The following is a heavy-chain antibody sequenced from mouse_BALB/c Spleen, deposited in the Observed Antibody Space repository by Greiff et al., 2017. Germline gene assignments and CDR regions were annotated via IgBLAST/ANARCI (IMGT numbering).Heavy chain of an antibody. CDR3: ARRMGGPGYFDV. J-gene: IGHJ1*01. CDR1: GYTFTSYW. CDR2: IYPGDGDT. D-gene: IGHD2-3*01. V-gene: IGHV1-87*01. Sequence: QVQLQQSGAELARPGASVKLSCKASGYTFTSYWMQWVKQRPGQGLEWIGAIYPGDGDTRYTQKFKGKATLTADKSSSTAYMQLSSLASEDSAVYYCARRMGGPGYFDVWGAGTTVTVSS.